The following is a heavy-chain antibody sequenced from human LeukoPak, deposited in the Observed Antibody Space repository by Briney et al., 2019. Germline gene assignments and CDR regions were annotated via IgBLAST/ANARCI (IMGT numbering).Heavy chain of an antibody. J-gene: IGHJ6*03. Sequence: GGSLRLSCAASGFTFSSYAMSWVRQAPGKGLEWVSAISGSGGSTYYADSVKGRFTISRDNSKNTLYLQMNSLRAEDTAAYYCARALDYGGNARYYYYYCMDVWGKGTTVTVS. CDR3: ARALDYGGNARYYYYYCMDV. V-gene: IGHV3-23*01. CDR2: ISGSGGST. CDR1: GFTFSSYA. D-gene: IGHD4-23*01.